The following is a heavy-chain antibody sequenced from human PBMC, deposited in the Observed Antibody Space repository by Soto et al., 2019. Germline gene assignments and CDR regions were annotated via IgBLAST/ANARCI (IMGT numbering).Heavy chain of an antibody. D-gene: IGHD2-15*01. CDR3: AKDRAPYWRSGGSCYCAFDY. J-gene: IGHJ4*02. V-gene: IGHV1-69*13. Sequence: SVKVSCKASGGTFSSYAISWVRQAPGQGLEWMGGIIPIFGTANYAQKFQGRVTITADESTSTAYMELSSLRSEDTAVYYCAKDRAPYWRSGGSCYCAFDYWGQGTLVTVSS. CDR2: IIPIFGTA. CDR1: GGTFSSYA.